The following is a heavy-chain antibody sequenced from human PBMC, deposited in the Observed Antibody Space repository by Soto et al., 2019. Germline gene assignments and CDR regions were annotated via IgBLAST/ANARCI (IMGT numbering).Heavy chain of an antibody. CDR3: ARHLPGSVFGQDY. Sequence: QVQLQESGPGLVKPSETLSLTCTVSGGSIMSYFWSWVRQPPGKGLEWIGQIYSSGSTYYSPSLKSRVTIPVDTSENQFSLKLSSVTAADTAVYYCARHLPGSVFGQDYWGPGSQVTVSS. CDR2: IYSSGST. D-gene: IGHD2-15*01. V-gene: IGHV4-59*08. J-gene: IGHJ4*02. CDR1: GGSIMSYF.